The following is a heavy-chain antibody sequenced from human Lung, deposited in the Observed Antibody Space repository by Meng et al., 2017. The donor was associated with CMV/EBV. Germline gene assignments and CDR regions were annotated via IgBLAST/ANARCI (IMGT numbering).Heavy chain of an antibody. CDR3: ARLNNRITVFGVPITEGYFQH. CDR1: GGSFSGFH. D-gene: IGHD3-3*01. Sequence: SQXXSLTXAVSGGSFSGFHWSWIRQPPGKGLEWIGEVNHSGGASYSPSLKNRVTISVDPSKNQFSLRLMSVTAADTAVYYCARLNNRITVFGVPITEGYFQHWXHGTXVPVSS. V-gene: IGHV4-34*01. CDR2: VNHSGGA. J-gene: IGHJ1*01.